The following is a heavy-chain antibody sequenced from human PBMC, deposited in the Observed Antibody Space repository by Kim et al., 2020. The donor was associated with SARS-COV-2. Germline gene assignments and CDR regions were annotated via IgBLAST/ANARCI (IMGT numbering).Heavy chain of an antibody. CDR2: IWYDGSNK. D-gene: IGHD4-17*01. CDR1: GFTFSSYG. J-gene: IGHJ6*02. CDR3: AREASGNTVTTTYYYGMDV. V-gene: IGHV3-33*01. Sequence: GGSLRLSCAASGFTFSSYGMHWVRQAPGKGLEWVAVIWYDGSNKYYADSVKGRFTISRDNSKNTLYLQMNSLRAEDTAVYYCAREASGNTVTTTYYYGMDVWGQGTTVTVSS.